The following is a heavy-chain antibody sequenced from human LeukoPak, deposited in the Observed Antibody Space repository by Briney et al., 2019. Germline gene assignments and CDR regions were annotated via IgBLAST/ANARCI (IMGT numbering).Heavy chain of an antibody. CDR3: AAEWLYDAFDI. V-gene: IGHV1-58*01. CDR1: GFTFTSSA. D-gene: IGHD2-15*01. Sequence: GASVKVSCKASGFTFTSSAVQWVRQARGQRLEWIGWIAVGSGSTNYAQKFQERVTITRDMSTSTAYMELSSLRSEDTAVYYCAAEWLYDAFDIWGQGTMVTVSS. CDR2: IAVGSGST. J-gene: IGHJ3*02.